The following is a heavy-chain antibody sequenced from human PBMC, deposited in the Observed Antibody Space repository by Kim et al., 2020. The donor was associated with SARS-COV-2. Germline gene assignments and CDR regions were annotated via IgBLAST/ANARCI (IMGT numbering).Heavy chain of an antibody. J-gene: IGHJ4*01. CDR3: ARRRVTELGNEFDY. V-gene: IGHV4-39*01. CDR2: IRFRETT. CDR1: GAAISNSDYH. D-gene: IGHD3-10*01. Sequence: SETLSLTCTVSGAAISNSDYHWAWIRQPPGKGLEWIGSIRFRETTYYNPSLKSRMTISLDTSKNQFSLKLNSVTVADTAVYFCARRRVTELGNEFDYWG.